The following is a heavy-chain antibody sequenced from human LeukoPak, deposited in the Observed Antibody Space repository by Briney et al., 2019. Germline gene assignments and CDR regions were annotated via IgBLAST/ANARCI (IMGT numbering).Heavy chain of an antibody. CDR2: IWYDGSNK. Sequence: GGSLRLSCAASGFTFSSYGMHWVRQAPGKGLEWVAVIWYDGSNKYYADSVKGRFTISRDNSKNTLYLQMNSLRAEDTAMYYCARHYYHNSGYPYDYWGQGTLVTVSS. CDR1: GFTFSSYG. CDR3: ARHYYHNSGYPYDY. J-gene: IGHJ4*02. V-gene: IGHV3-33*01. D-gene: IGHD3-22*01.